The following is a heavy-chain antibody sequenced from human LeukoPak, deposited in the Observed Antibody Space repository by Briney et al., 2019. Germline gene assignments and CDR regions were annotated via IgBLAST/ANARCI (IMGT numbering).Heavy chain of an antibody. CDR3: ARDKNRWYYYDSSGQNWFDP. J-gene: IGHJ5*02. V-gene: IGHV4-34*01. D-gene: IGHD3-22*01. CDR2: INHSGST. CDR1: GGSFSGYY. Sequence: SETLSLTCAVYGGSFSGYYWSWIRQPPGKGLEWIGEINHSGSTNYNPSLKSRVTISVDTSKNQFSLKLSSVTAADTAVYYCARDKNRWYYYDSSGQNWFDPWGQGTLVTVSS.